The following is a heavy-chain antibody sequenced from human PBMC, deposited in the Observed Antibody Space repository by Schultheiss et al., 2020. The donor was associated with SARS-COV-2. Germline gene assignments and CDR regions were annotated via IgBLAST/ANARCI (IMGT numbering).Heavy chain of an antibody. CDR2: INPSGGST. J-gene: IGHJ4*02. CDR1: GYTFTSYY. Sequence: ASVKVSCKASGYTFTSYYMHWVRQAPGQGLEWMGIINPSGGSTSYAQKFQGRVTMTRDTSTSTVYMELSSLRSEDTAVYYCARVPTLSIAEPYFDYWGQGTLVTVSS. D-gene: IGHD6-6*01. CDR3: ARVPTLSIAEPYFDY. V-gene: IGHV1-46*01.